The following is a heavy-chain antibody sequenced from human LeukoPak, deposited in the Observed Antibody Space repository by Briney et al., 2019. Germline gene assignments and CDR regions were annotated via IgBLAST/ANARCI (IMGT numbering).Heavy chain of an antibody. CDR2: INPSGGST. Sequence: ASVKVSCKASGYTFTGYYMHWVRQAPGQGLEWMGIINPSGGSTSYAQKFQGRVTMTRDTSTSTVYMELSSLRSEDTAVYYCARDQAVAGLIDYWGQGTLVTVSS. CDR1: GYTFTGYY. CDR3: ARDQAVAGLIDY. V-gene: IGHV1-46*01. J-gene: IGHJ4*02. D-gene: IGHD6-19*01.